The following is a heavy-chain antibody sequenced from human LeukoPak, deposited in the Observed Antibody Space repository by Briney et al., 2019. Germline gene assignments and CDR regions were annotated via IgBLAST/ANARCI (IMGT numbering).Heavy chain of an antibody. Sequence: PGGSLRLSCAASGFTFSSYSMNWVRQAPGKGLEWVSSISSSSSYIYYADLVKGRFTISRDNAKNSLYLQMNSLRAEDTAVYYCATTEGTSDWTKNPLDYWGQGTLVTVSS. J-gene: IGHJ4*02. V-gene: IGHV3-21*04. D-gene: IGHD6-19*01. CDR2: ISSSSSYI. CDR3: ATTEGTSDWTKNPLDY. CDR1: GFTFSSYS.